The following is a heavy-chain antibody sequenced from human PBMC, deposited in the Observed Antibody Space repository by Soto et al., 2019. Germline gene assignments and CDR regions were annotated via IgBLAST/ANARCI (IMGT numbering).Heavy chain of an antibody. CDR3: ARARSSTSWGEEELSVNYYYYYGMDV. V-gene: IGHV1-69*01. Sequence: QVQLVQSGAEVKKPGSSVKVSCKASGGTFSSYAISWVRQAPGQGLEWMGGIIPIFGTANYAQKFQGRVTITADESTSTAYMELSSLRAEDTAVYYCARARSSTSWGEEELSVNYYYYYGMDVWGQGTTVTVSS. CDR1: GGTFSSYA. CDR2: IIPIFGTA. D-gene: IGHD2-2*01. J-gene: IGHJ6*02.